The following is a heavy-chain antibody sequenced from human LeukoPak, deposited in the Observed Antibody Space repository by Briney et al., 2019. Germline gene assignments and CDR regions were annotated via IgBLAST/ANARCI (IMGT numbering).Heavy chain of an antibody. D-gene: IGHD6-13*01. CDR1: GFTFDDYG. J-gene: IGHJ1*01. CDR3: ARGIEGIVAAGPAEYFQH. CDR2: INWNGGST. Sequence: GGSLRLSCAASGFTFDDYGMSWVRHAPGKGLEWVSGINWNGGSTGYADSVKGRFTISRDNAKNSLYLQMNSLRAEDTALYYCARGIEGIVAAGPAEYFQHWGQGTLVTVSS. V-gene: IGHV3-20*04.